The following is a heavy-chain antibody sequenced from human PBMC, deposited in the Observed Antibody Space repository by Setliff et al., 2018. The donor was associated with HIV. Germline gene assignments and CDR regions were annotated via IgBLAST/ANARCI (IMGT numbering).Heavy chain of an antibody. Sequence: SETLSLTCAVSGASITTSSYFWGWIRQPPGKGLEWIGSISHSGTTYYSPSLNSRVTISADTSKNQFSLKLNSVSAADTALYFCAKHWSLEVATMGASDIWGQGTMVTVTS. CDR2: ISHSGTT. CDR1: GASITTSSYF. CDR3: AKHWSLEVATMGASDI. J-gene: IGHJ3*02. D-gene: IGHD5-12*01. V-gene: IGHV4-39*01.